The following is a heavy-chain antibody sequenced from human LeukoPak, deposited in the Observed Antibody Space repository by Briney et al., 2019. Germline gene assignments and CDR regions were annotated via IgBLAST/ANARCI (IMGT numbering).Heavy chain of an antibody. J-gene: IGHJ1*01. D-gene: IGHD3-10*02. CDR3: ASYSVRGASKRYFQH. Sequence: SETLSLTCTVSGGSISSHYWSWIRQPPGKGLEWIGYIYYSGSTNYNPSLKSRVTISVDTSKNQFSLKLSSVTAADTAVYYCASYSVRGASKRYFQHWGQGTLVTVSS. CDR1: GGSISSHY. CDR2: IYYSGST. V-gene: IGHV4-59*11.